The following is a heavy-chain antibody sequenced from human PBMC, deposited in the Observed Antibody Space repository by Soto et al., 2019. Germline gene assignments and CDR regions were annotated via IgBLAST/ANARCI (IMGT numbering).Heavy chain of an antibody. CDR1: GYTFTSYG. D-gene: IGHD3-22*01. Sequence: QVQLVQSGAEVKKPGASVKVSCKASGYTFTSYGISWVRQAPGQVLEWMGWISAYNGNTNYAQKLQGRVTMTTDSTTSTAYMELRSLRSDDTAVYYCARFYDSSGYDAFDIWGQGTMVTVSS. V-gene: IGHV1-18*01. CDR2: ISAYNGNT. CDR3: ARFYDSSGYDAFDI. J-gene: IGHJ3*02.